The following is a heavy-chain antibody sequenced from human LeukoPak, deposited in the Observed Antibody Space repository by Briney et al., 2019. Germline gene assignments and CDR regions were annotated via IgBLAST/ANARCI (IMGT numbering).Heavy chain of an antibody. J-gene: IGHJ4*02. CDR1: GGSISTYY. CDR2: IYYSGST. CDR3: ARGAPVYSSGVNLFDY. V-gene: IGHV4-59*01. Sequence: SETLSLTCTVSGGSISTYYWSWLRQSPGKGLEWIGYIYYSGSTNYNPSLKSRVTISVDTSKNQFSLKLSSVTAADTAVYYCARGAPVYSSGVNLFDYWGQGTLVTVSS. D-gene: IGHD6-19*01.